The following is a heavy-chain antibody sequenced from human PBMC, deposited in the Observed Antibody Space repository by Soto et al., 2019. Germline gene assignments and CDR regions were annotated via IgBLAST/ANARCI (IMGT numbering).Heavy chain of an antibody. CDR3: ARDNNLIMITFGGVIHNWFDP. D-gene: IGHD3-16*01. CDR1: GFTFSDYY. V-gene: IGHV3-11*01. CDR2: ISSSGSTI. Sequence: GGSLRLSCAASGFTFSDYYMSWIRQAPGKGLEWVSYISSSGSTIYYADSVKGRFTISRDNAKNSLYLQMNSLRAEDTAVYYCARDNNLIMITFGGVIHNWFDPWGQGTLVTVSS. J-gene: IGHJ5*02.